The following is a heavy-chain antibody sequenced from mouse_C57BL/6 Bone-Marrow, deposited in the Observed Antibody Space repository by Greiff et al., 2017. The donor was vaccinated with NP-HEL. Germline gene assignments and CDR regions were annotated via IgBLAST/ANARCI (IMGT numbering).Heavy chain of an antibody. D-gene: IGHD4-1*01. CDR2: ISYSGST. CDR3: ARYPQLTGSYYYFDY. CDR1: GYSITSDY. Sequence: EVKVVESGPGLAKPSQSLSLTCSVTGYSITSDYWNWIRKFPGNKLEYMGYISYSGSTYYNPSLKSRISITRDTSKNQYYLQLNSVTTEDTATYYCARYPQLTGSYYYFDYWAKAPLSQSPQ. J-gene: IGHJ2*01. V-gene: IGHV3-8*01.